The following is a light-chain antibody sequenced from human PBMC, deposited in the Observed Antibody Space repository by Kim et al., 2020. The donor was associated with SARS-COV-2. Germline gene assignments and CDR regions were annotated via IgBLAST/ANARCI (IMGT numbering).Light chain of an antibody. J-gene: IGLJ2*01. CDR1: SSNIGSNT. CDR3: AAWDDSLNGVV. Sequence: GQEVTISCSGSSSNIGSNTVNWYQNLPGTAPKLLIYSTNQQPSGVPDRFSGSKSGTSASLAISGLQSEDEADYYCAAWDDSLNGVVFGGGTQLTVL. V-gene: IGLV1-44*01. CDR2: STN.